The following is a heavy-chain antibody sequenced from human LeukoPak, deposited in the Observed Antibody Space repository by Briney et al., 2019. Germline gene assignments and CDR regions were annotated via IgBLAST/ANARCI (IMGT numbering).Heavy chain of an antibody. J-gene: IGHJ4*02. CDR1: GFTFGDYA. CDR3: TRWGIAAVPFDY. D-gene: IGHD6-13*01. CDR2: IRSKAYGGTT. V-gene: IGHV3-49*03. Sequence: GGSLRLSCTASGFTFGDYAMSWFRQAPGKGLEWVGFIRSKAYGGTTEYAVSVKGRFTISRDDSKSIAYLQMNSLKTEDTAVYYCTRWGIAAVPFDYWGQGTLVTVSS.